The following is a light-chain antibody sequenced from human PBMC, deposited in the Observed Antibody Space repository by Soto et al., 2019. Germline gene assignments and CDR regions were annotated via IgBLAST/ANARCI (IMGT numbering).Light chain of an antibody. V-gene: IGKV1-39*01. J-gene: IGKJ2*01. Sequence: DIQMTQSPSSLSASVGDRVTIICRASQSISNYLNWYQQKPGKAPRLLIYSASSLQSGVPSRFSGSGSGTDFTLTISSLQPEDFAVYYCQQSYSYRPYTFGQGTKLEFK. CDR2: SAS. CDR3: QQSYSYRPYT. CDR1: QSISNY.